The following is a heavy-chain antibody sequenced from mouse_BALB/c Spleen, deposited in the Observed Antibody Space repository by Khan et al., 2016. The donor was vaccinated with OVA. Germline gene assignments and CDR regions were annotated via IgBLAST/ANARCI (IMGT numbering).Heavy chain of an antibody. V-gene: IGHV1-7*01. CDR1: GYTFINYW. D-gene: IGHD1-1*01. Sequence: VQLQQSGAELAKPGASVKMSCKASGYTFINYWILWVKQRPGQGLEWIGYINPSTAYTEYNQNFKDTATLTADKSSRTAYMQLSSLTSEDSAVYYCARRGLRWDFDYWGQGTTLTVSS. J-gene: IGHJ2*01. CDR2: INPSTAYT. CDR3: ARRGLRWDFDY.